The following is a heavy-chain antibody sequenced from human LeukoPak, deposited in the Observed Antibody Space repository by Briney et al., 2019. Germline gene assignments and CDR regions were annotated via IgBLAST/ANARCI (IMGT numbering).Heavy chain of an antibody. CDR3: ARWGSALIPGVIPFDY. Sequence: SETLSLTCTVSGVSISSGGYHWSWLRQHPGKGLDWLGYSYYTGSTHYNPSLESRVTISVDTSKNQFSLKLNSVTAADTAVYYCARWGSALIPGVIPFDYWGQGTLVSVSS. V-gene: IGHV4-31*03. D-gene: IGHD3-10*01. J-gene: IGHJ4*02. CDR2: SYYTGST. CDR1: GVSISSGGYH.